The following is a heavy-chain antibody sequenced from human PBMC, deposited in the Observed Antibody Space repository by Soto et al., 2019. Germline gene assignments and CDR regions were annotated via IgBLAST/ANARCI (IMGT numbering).Heavy chain of an antibody. Sequence: QVQLVQSGAEVKKPGASVKVSCKASGYTFTSYDINWVRQATGQGLEWMGWMNPNSGNTGYAPKFQGRVTMTRNISISTVYMELSSLRSEDTAVYYCARGILGPCLYYMDVWGKGTTVAVSS. D-gene: IGHD3-16*01. CDR3: ARGILGPCLYYMDV. CDR2: MNPNSGNT. V-gene: IGHV1-8*01. CDR1: GYTFTSYD. J-gene: IGHJ6*03.